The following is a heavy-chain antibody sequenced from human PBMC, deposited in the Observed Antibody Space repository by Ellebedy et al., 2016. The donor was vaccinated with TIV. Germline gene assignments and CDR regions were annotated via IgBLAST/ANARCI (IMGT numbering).Heavy chain of an antibody. Sequence: GESLKISXAASGFTFSSYSMNWVRQAPGKGLEWVSSISSSSSYIYYADSVKGRFTISRDNAKNSLYLQMNSLRAEDTAVYYCAREAPRLQIDYWGQGTLVTVSS. V-gene: IGHV3-21*01. CDR1: GFTFSSYS. CDR2: ISSSSSYI. D-gene: IGHD4-11*01. CDR3: AREAPRLQIDY. J-gene: IGHJ4*02.